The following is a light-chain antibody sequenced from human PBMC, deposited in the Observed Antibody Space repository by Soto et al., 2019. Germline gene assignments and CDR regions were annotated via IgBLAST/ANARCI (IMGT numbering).Light chain of an antibody. J-gene: IGLJ1*01. CDR1: SSDVGSYNL. CDR3: CSYAGSSTRYV. V-gene: IGLV2-23*02. CDR2: EVS. Sequence: QSALTQPASVSGSPGQSITISCTGTSSDVGSYNLVSWYQQHPGKAPKLMIYEVSKRPSGVSNRFSVTKSGNMASLTISGLQAEDEADYYCCSYAGSSTRYVFGTGTKLTVL.